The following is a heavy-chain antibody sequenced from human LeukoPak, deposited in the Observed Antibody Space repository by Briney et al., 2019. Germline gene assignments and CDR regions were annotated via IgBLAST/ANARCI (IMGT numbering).Heavy chain of an antibody. CDR2: VYSSGIT. D-gene: IGHD2-21*02. CDR3: ARGAYCGGDCYSFDY. CDR1: GGSTSNYY. J-gene: IGHJ4*02. Sequence: SGTLSLTCTVSGGSTSNYYWNWIRQPAGKGLEWIGRVYSSGITNYNPSLRSRVTMSVDTSKNQFSLKLSSVTAADTAVYYCARGAYCGGDCYSFDYWGQGTLVTVSS. V-gene: IGHV4-4*07.